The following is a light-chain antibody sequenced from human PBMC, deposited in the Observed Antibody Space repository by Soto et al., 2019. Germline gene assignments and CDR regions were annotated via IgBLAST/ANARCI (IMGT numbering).Light chain of an antibody. CDR2: SND. J-gene: IGLJ2*01. CDR1: SSNIGTNY. Sequence: QSVLTQSPSASGTPGQRVTISCSGTSSNIGTNYVYWYQQLPGTAPKVLIYSNDKRPSGVPDRFSGSKSGTSASLAISGLRSEDEADYFCSSYADTDRVIFGGGTKLTVL. CDR3: SSYADTDRVI. V-gene: IGLV1-47*01.